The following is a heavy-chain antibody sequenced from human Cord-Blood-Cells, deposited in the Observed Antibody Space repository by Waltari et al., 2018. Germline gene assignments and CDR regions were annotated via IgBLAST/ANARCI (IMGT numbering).Heavy chain of an antibody. CDR3: ASVGRYCSGGSCYFDY. V-gene: IGHV1-69*01. D-gene: IGHD2-15*01. J-gene: IGHJ4*02. CDR2: IIPIFGTA. Sequence: QVQLVQSGAEVKKPGSSVKVSCKASGGTFSSYAISWVRQAPGQGLGWMGGIIPIFGTAKYAQKGQGRVTMTADETTSTAYMELSSLRAEDTAVYYCASVGRYCSGGSCYFDYWGQGTLVTVSS. CDR1: GGTFSSYA.